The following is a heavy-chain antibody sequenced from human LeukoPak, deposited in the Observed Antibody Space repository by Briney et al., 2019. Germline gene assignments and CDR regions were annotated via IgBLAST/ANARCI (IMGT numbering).Heavy chain of an antibody. CDR1: GGSFSGYY. Sequence: SETLSLTCAVYGGSFSGYYWSWIRQPPGKGLEWIGEINHSGSTNYNPSLKSRVTISVDTSKNQFSLKLSSVTAADTAVYYCARGLVVVPAAIRPYFDYWGQGTLVTVSS. CDR3: ARGLVVVPAAIRPYFDY. CDR2: INHSGST. V-gene: IGHV4-34*01. J-gene: IGHJ4*02. D-gene: IGHD2-2*01.